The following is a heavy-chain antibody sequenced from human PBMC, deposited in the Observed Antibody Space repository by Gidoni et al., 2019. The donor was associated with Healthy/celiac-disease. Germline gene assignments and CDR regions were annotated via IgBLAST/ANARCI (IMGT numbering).Heavy chain of an antibody. J-gene: IGHJ6*02. D-gene: IGHD3-10*01. CDR3: AKGSRVRGMDV. CDR2: ISWNSGSI. CDR1: GFTFDDYA. V-gene: IGHV3-9*01. Sequence: EVQLVESGGGLVQPGRSLRLSCAASGFTFDDYAMHWVRQAPGKGLEWVSGISWNSGSIGYADSVKGRFTISRDNAKNSLYLQMNSLRAEDTALYYCAKGSRVRGMDVWGQGTTVTVSS.